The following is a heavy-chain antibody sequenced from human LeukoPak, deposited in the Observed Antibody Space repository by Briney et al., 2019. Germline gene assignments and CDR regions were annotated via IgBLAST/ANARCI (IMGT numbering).Heavy chain of an antibody. V-gene: IGHV1-2*02. CDR3: ARDGMITFGGVYDY. CDR1: GYTFTGYY. CDR2: INPNSGGT. Sequence: ASVKVSCKASGYTFTGYYMHWVRQAPGQGLEWMGWINPNSGGTNYAQKFQGRVTMTRGTSISTAYMELSRLRSDDTAVYYCARDGMITFGGVYDYWGQGTLVTVSS. J-gene: IGHJ4*02. D-gene: IGHD3-16*01.